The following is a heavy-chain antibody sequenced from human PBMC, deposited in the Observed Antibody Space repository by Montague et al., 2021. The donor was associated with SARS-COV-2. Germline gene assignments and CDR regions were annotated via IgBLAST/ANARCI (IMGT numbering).Heavy chain of an antibody. CDR1: VDSGGVEH. Sequence: SETLSLTCAGDVDSGGVEHRRRSEEHTAELQSPPEDVYHIGRENNNPSLKSRVTISVDTSKNQFSLKLSSVTAADTAVYYCARDAAVAGIDYWGQGTLVTVSS. V-gene: IGHV4-34*01. D-gene: IGHD6-19*01. J-gene: IGHJ4*02. CDR3: ARDAAVAGIDY. CDR2: VYHIGRE.